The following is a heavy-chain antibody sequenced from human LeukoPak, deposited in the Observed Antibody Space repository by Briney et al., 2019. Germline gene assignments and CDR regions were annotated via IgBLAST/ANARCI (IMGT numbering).Heavy chain of an antibody. Sequence: GGSLRLSCSPSGYPFSSYVMHWVRQAPGKGLEYVSAISDSGGSTYYADSVKGRFTISRDNSKNTLYLQMSSLRAEDTAVYFCVRGYSFGPYGMDVWGQGNTVTVSS. CDR3: VRGYSFGPYGMDV. V-gene: IGHV3-64D*09. CDR2: ISDSGGST. J-gene: IGHJ6*02. D-gene: IGHD2-15*01. CDR1: GYPFSSYV.